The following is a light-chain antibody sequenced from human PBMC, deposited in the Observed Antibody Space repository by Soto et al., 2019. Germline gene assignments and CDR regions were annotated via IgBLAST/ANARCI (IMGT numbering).Light chain of an antibody. J-gene: IGKJ1*01. CDR2: DAS. CDR1: QSISSW. CDR3: LQYNSYPST. Sequence: DIQMTQSPSTLSASVGDRVPITCRASQSISSWLAWYQQKPGKAPKLLIYDASSLESGVPSRFSGSGSGTDFTLTVSSLQPEDFATFYCLQYNSYPSTFGQGTKVDIK. V-gene: IGKV1-5*01.